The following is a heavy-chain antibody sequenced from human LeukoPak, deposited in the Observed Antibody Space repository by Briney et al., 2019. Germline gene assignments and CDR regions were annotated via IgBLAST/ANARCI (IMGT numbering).Heavy chain of an antibody. V-gene: IGHV1-69*05. CDR1: GGTFSSYA. CDR2: IIPILGTA. J-gene: IGHJ6*03. Sequence: RASVKVSCKASGGTFSSYAISWVRQAPGQGLEWKGGIIPILGTANYAQTFQGRVTITTDESTSTAYMELSSLRSEDTAVYYCAISPTYYDFWSGNYYYYMDVWGKGTTVTVSS. CDR3: AISPTYYDFWSGNYYYYMDV. D-gene: IGHD3-3*01.